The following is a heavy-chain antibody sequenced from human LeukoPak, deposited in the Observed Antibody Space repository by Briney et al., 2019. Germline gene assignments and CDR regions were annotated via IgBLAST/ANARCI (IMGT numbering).Heavy chain of an antibody. CDR3: ARHYGSRLLYYFDY. J-gene: IGHJ4*02. CDR1: GFTFSSYA. D-gene: IGHD4-17*01. Sequence: GGSLRLSCAASGFTFSSYAMHWVRQAPGKGLEWVAVISYDGSNKYYADSVKGRFTISRDNAKNSLYLQMNSLRAEDTAVYYCARHYGSRLLYYFDYWGQGTLVTVSS. V-gene: IGHV3-30-3*01. CDR2: ISYDGSNK.